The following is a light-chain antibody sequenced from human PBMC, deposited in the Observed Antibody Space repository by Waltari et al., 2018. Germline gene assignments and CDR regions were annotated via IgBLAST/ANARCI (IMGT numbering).Light chain of an antibody. V-gene: IGLV3-1*01. CDR3: QAWDSSTVV. CDR2: QDS. CDR1: KLGNKY. Sequence: SYEVTQPPSVSVSPGQTASMTCSGDKLGNKYAFWYQQKPGQSPVLLSYQDSKRPSGIPERFFGSNSGNTATLTISGTQAMDEADYYCQAWDSSTVVFGGGTKLTVL. J-gene: IGLJ3*02.